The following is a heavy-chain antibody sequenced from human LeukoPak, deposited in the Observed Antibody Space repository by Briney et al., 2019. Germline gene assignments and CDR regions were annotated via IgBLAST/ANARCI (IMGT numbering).Heavy chain of an antibody. J-gene: IGHJ6*02. Sequence: GGSLRLSCAASGFTFSDYYMTWIRQAPGKGLEWVSHIAHSGNGMCYADAVKGRFTISRDNAKNLLFLQMDSLRAEDTAVYYCARGHYEMGVWGQGTTVIVSS. CDR3: ARGHYEMGV. V-gene: IGHV3-11*01. CDR2: IAHSGNGM. CDR1: GFTFSDYY.